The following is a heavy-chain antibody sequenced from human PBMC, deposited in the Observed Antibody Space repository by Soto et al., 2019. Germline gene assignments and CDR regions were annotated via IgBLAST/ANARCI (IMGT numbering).Heavy chain of an antibody. V-gene: IGHV1-69*13. J-gene: IGHJ6*02. Sequence: SVKVSCKASGGTFSSYAISWVRQAPGQGLEWMGGIIPIFGTANYAQKFQGRVTITADESTSTAYMELSSLRSEDTAVYYCARGQIGYCSSTSCPERGYYYYGMDVWGQGTTVTVSS. CDR2: IIPIFGTA. D-gene: IGHD2-2*01. CDR1: GGTFSSYA. CDR3: ARGQIGYCSSTSCPERGYYYYGMDV.